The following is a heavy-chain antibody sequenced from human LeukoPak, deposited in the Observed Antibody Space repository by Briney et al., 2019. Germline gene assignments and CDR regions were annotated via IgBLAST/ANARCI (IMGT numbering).Heavy chain of an antibody. Sequence: PGGSLRLSCAASGFTFSSYAMSWVRQAPGKGLEWVSTTSGSGGHTDYAVCVKGRFTISRDNSKDTLYLQMRSLRAEDTALYYCAKSRGIVFAAFDIWGQGTTVTVSS. V-gene: IGHV3-23*01. CDR1: GFTFSSYA. J-gene: IGHJ3*02. CDR2: TSGSGGHT. CDR3: AKSRGIVFAAFDI. D-gene: IGHD2-15*01.